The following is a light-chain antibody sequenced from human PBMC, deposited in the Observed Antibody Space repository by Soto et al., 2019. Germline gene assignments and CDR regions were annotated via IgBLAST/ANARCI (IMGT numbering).Light chain of an antibody. Sequence: QSALTQPRSVSGSPGQSVTISCTGTSSDVGGYNYVSWYQQHPGKAPKLMIYDVSKRPSGVPDRFSGSRSGNTASLTISGLQAEDEADYYCCSYAGSYTFDVVFGGGTQLT. CDR1: SSDVGGYNY. CDR2: DVS. CDR3: CSYAGSYTFDVV. J-gene: IGLJ2*01. V-gene: IGLV2-11*01.